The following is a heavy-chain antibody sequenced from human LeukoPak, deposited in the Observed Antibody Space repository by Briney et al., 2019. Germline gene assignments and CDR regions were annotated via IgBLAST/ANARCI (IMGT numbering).Heavy chain of an antibody. CDR3: ASRGRAYYDSFRDGPDV. J-gene: IGHJ6*04. CDR1: GFTFSSYA. V-gene: IGHV3-23*01. D-gene: IGHD3-22*01. CDR2: ISGSGGST. Sequence: GGSLRLSCAASGFTFSSYAMSWVRQAPGKGLEWVSAISGSGGSTYYADSVKGRFTISRDNSKNTLYLQMNSLRAEDTAVYYCASRGRAYYDSFRDGPDVWGKGTTATVSS.